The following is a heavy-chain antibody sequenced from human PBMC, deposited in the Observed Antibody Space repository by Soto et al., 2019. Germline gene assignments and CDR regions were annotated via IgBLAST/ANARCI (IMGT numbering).Heavy chain of an antibody. V-gene: IGHV3-7*01. CDR2: IKQDGSEK. J-gene: IGHJ4*02. D-gene: IGHD2-15*01. Sequence: GGSLRLSCAASGFTFSSYWMSWVRQAPGKGLEWVANIKQDGSEKYYVDSVKGRFTISRDNAKNSLYLQMNSLRAEDTAVYYFARIVVVAATPTPFDSWGQETLFTVSS. CDR1: GFTFSSYW. CDR3: ARIVVVAATPTPFDS.